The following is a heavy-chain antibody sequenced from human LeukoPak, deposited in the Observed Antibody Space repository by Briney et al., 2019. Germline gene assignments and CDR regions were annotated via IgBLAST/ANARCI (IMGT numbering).Heavy chain of an antibody. J-gene: IGHJ4*02. V-gene: IGHV3-74*01. D-gene: IGHD1-26*01. CDR2: INSDGSST. CDR3: ATSGATKLYYFDY. Sequence: PGGSPRLSCAASGFTFSSYWMHWVRQAPGKGLVWVSRINSDGSSTSYADSVKGRFTISRDNAKNTLYLQMNSLRAEDTAVYYCATSGATKLYYFDYWGQGTLVTVSS. CDR1: GFTFSSYW.